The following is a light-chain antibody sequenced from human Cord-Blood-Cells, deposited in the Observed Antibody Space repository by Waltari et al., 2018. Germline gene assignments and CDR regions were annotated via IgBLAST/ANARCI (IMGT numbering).Light chain of an antibody. CDR2: DVS. Sequence: QSALTQPRSVSGSPGQSVTISCTGTSRYVGGYNYVPWYQQHPGKAPKLMIYDVSKRPSGVPDRFSGSKSGNTASLTISGLQAEDEADYYCCSYAGSYTFHWVFGGGTKLTVL. CDR3: CSYAGSYTFHWV. CDR1: SRYVGGYNY. V-gene: IGLV2-11*02. J-gene: IGLJ3*02.